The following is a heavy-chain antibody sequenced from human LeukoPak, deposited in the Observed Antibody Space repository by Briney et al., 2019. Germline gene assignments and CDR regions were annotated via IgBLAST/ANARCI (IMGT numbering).Heavy chain of an antibody. CDR2: ISGSCGST. D-gene: IGHD1-1*01. CDR3: AKQTVEEGWDYFDY. CDR1: GFTFSSYA. V-gene: IGHV3-23*01. Sequence: GGSLRLSCAASGFTFSSYAMSWVRQAPGKGLEWVSAISGSCGSTYYADSLKGRFTISRDNSKNTLYLQMNSLRAEDTAVYYCAKQTVEEGWDYFDYWGQGTLVTVSS. J-gene: IGHJ4*02.